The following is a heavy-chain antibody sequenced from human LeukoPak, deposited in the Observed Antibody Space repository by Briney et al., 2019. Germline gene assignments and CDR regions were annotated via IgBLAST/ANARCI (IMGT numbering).Heavy chain of an antibody. J-gene: IGHJ4*02. CDR1: GFTFSSYW. V-gene: IGHV3-74*01. D-gene: IGHD5-18*01. CDR2: INSDGSST. CDR3: ARYSYGFAFDY. Sequence: GGSLRLSCAASGFTFSSYWMHWARQAPGKGLVWVSRINSDGSSTSYADSVKGRFTISRDNAKNTLYLQMNSLRAEDTAVYYCARYSYGFAFDYWGQGTLVTVSS.